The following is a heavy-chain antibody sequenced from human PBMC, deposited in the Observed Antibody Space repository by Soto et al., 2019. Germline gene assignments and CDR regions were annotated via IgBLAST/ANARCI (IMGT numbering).Heavy chain of an antibody. V-gene: IGHV1-69*13. Sequence: ASVKVSCKASGGTFSSYAISWVRQAPGQGLEWMGGIIPIFGTANYAQKFQGRVTITADESTSTAYMELSSLRSEDTAVYYCARDPTYGGNPYYFDYWGQGTLVTVSS. CDR1: GGTFSSYA. CDR3: ARDPTYGGNPYYFDY. CDR2: IIPIFGTA. J-gene: IGHJ4*02. D-gene: IGHD2-15*01.